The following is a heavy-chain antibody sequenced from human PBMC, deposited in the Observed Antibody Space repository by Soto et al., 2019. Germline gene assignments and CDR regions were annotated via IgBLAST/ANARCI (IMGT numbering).Heavy chain of an antibody. Sequence: KTSETLSLTCAVYGGSFSGYYWSWIRQPPGKGLEWIGEINHSGSTNYNPSLKSRVTISVDTSKNQFSLKLSSVTAADTAVYYCARGATMIVVAPAVYYYGMDVWGQGTTITVS. V-gene: IGHV4-34*01. CDR2: INHSGST. J-gene: IGHJ6*02. CDR1: GGSFSGYY. CDR3: ARGATMIVVAPAVYYYGMDV. D-gene: IGHD3-22*01.